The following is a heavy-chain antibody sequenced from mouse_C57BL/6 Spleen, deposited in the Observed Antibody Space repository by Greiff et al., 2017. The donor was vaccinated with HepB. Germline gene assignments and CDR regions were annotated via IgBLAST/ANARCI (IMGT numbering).Heavy chain of an antibody. Sequence: QVQLQQPGAELVKPGASVKMSCKASGYTFTSYWITWVKQRPGQGLEWIGDIYPGSGSTNYNEKFKSKATLTVDTSSSTAYMQLSSLTSEDSAVYYCARSRSYGSSYGYAMDYWGQGTSVTVSS. CDR1: GYTFTSYW. CDR2: IYPGSGST. CDR3: ARSRSYGSSYGYAMDY. D-gene: IGHD1-1*01. J-gene: IGHJ4*01. V-gene: IGHV1-55*01.